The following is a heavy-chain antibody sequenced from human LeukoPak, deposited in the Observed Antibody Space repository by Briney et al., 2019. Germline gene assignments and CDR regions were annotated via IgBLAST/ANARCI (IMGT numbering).Heavy chain of an antibody. CDR2: TNHSGRT. CDR3: ARESSAVAHTMMRDWLDP. J-gene: IGHJ5*02. V-gene: IGHV4-38-2*02. CDR1: GYSINFGHL. Sequence: AETLSLTCDVSGYSINFGHLWGWIRQPPGKGLEWIASTNHSGRTYYTPSLKSRVTISVDTLKNQFSLKVTSVTAEDTAMYFCARESSAVAHTMMRDWLDPWGQGTLVTVSS. D-gene: IGHD3-22*01.